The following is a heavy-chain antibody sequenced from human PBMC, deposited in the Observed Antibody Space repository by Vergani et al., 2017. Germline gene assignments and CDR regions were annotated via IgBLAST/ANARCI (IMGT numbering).Heavy chain of an antibody. V-gene: IGHV4-59*10. D-gene: IGHD5-18*01. CDR1: GGSFSSYY. J-gene: IGHJ4*02. CDR2: IYTSGST. CDR3: AREYSYGRGFDY. Sequence: QVQLQQWGAGLLKPSETLSLTCAVYGGSFSSYYWSWIRQPAGKGLEWIGRIYTSGSTNYNPSLKSRVTMSVDTSKNQFSLKLSSVTAADTAVYYCAREYSYGRGFDYWGQGTLVTVSS.